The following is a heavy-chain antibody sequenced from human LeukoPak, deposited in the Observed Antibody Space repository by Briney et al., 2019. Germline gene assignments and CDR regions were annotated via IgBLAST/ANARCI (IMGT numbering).Heavy chain of an antibody. V-gene: IGHV3-48*01. D-gene: IGHD2-2*01. CDR2: ISSSSSTI. Sequence: PGGSLRLSCAASGFTFSSYSMNWVRQAPGKGLERVSYISSSSSTIYYADSVKGRFTISRDNAKNSLYLQMNSLRAEDTAVYYCARDVVPAAMRGLGYWGQGTLVTVSS. CDR3: ARDVVPAAMRGLGY. J-gene: IGHJ4*02. CDR1: GFTFSSYS.